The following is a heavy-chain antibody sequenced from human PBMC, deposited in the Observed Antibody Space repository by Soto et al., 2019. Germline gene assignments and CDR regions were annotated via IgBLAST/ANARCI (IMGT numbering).Heavy chain of an antibody. V-gene: IGHV3-33*01. CDR1: GFPLSSYG. D-gene: IGHD2-15*01. J-gene: IGHJ3*02. Sequence: QVQLVESGGGVVQPGRSLRPSFEAPGFPLSSYGMPGSGQAPARGLGWGAVIWYDGSNKYYADSVKGRFTISRDNSKNTLYLQMNSLRAEDTAVYYCARGGYCSGGSCYDAFDIWGQGTMVTVSS. CDR2: IWYDGSNK. CDR3: ARGGYCSGGSCYDAFDI.